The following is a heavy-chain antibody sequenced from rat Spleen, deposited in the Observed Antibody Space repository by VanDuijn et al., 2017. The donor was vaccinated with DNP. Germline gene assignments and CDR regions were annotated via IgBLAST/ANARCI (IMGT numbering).Heavy chain of an antibody. V-gene: IGHV5-19*01. CDR2: ITSTGGGT. J-gene: IGHJ3*01. CDR3: TTDTMMAPFAY. CDR1: GFTFSNYG. D-gene: IGHD1-12*02. Sequence: EVQLVESGGGLVQPGRSLKLSCAASGFTFSNYGMAWVRQAPKRGLEWVATITSTGGGTYYRDSVKGRFTISGDNAKSTLYLQMDSLRSEDTATYFCTTDTMMAPFAYWGQGTLVAVSS.